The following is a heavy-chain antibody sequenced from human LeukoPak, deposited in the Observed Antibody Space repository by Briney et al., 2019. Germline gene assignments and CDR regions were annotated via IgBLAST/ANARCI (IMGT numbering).Heavy chain of an antibody. CDR2: IYSDNT. CDR1: GFTVSSNS. V-gene: IGHV3-53*05. D-gene: IGHD3-16*01. J-gene: IGHJ3*02. Sequence: GGSLRLSCTVSGFTVSSNSMSWVRQAPGKGLEWVSFIYSDNTHYSDSVKGRLTISRDNAKNSLYLQMNSLRAEDTALYYCAKDFHRLGEFDAFDIWGQGTMVTVSS. CDR3: AKDFHRLGEFDAFDI.